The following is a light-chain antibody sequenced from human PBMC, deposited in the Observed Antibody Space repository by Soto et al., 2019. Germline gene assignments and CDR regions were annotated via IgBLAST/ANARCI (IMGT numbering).Light chain of an antibody. CDR2: DAS. CDR3: QQSDSVPIT. CDR1: QSIKNY. Sequence: DIQMTQSPSSLSASVGDRVTITCRASQSIKNYLNWYQQKPGKAPKVLIYDASSLQSGVPSRFSGSGSGTDFTLTISSLQPEDFATYYCQQSDSVPITFGQGTRLEIK. J-gene: IGKJ5*01. V-gene: IGKV1-39*01.